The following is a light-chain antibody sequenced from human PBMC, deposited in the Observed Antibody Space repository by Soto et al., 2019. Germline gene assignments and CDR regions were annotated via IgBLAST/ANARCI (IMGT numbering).Light chain of an antibody. CDR3: QSYDSSLSEDVV. CDR2: GDS. Sequence: QSVLTQPPSVSGAPGQRVTISCTGSSSNIGAGYDVHWYQQLPGTAPKLLIYGDSNRPSGVPDRFSGSKSGTSASLAITGLQAEDEADYCCQSYDSSLSEDVVFGGGTKLSV. V-gene: IGLV1-40*01. CDR1: SSNIGAGYD. J-gene: IGLJ2*01.